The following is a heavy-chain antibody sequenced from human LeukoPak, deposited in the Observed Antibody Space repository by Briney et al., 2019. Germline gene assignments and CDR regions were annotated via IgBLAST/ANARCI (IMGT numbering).Heavy chain of an antibody. CDR2: IYYSGST. J-gene: IGHJ4*02. V-gene: IGHV4-39*07. Sequence: SETLSLTCTVSGGSISSSSYYWGWLRQPPGKGLEWIRSIYYSGSTYYNPSLKSRVTISVDTSKNQFSLKLSSVTAADTAVYYCARSSSTSSPSFDYWGQGTLVTVSS. CDR1: GGSISSSSYY. CDR3: ARSSSTSSPSFDY. D-gene: IGHD2-2*01.